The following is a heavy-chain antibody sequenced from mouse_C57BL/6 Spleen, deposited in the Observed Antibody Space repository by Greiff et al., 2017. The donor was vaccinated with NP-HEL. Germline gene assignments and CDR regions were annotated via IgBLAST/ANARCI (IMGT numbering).Heavy chain of an antibody. CDR1: GYTFTDYY. D-gene: IGHD2-4*01. Sequence: EVQLQQSGPVLVKPGASVKMSCKASGYTFTDYYMNWVKQSHGKSLEWIGVINPYNGGTSYNQKFKGKATLTVDKSSSTAYMELNSLTSEDSAVYYCARSGYDYDGPLAYWGQGTLVTVSA. J-gene: IGHJ3*01. CDR2: INPYNGGT. V-gene: IGHV1-19*01. CDR3: ARSGYDYDGPLAY.